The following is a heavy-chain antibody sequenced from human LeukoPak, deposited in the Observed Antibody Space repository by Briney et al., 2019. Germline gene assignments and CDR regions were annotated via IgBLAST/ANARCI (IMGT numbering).Heavy chain of an antibody. Sequence: ASVKVSCKASGGTFSSYAISWVRQAPGQGLEWMGGIIPIFGTANYAQKFQGRVTITADESTSTAYMELSSLRSEDTAVYYCAREEYYDILTGYYSWGQGTLVTVSS. J-gene: IGHJ4*02. CDR3: AREEYYDILTGYYS. D-gene: IGHD3-9*01. CDR1: GGTFSSYA. V-gene: IGHV1-69*13. CDR2: IIPIFGTA.